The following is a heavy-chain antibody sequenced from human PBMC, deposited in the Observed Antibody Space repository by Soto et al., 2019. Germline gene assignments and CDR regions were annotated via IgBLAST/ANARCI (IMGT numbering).Heavy chain of an antibody. D-gene: IGHD3-10*01. CDR2: INTDGSST. J-gene: IGHJ4*02. CDR3: AKRGVDTFGLSY. CDR1: GFTFSSFW. Sequence: EVKLVESGGGLVQPGGSLRLSCAVSGFTFSSFWMHWVRQAPGEGLVWVSRINTDGSSTSYADSVKGRFTISRDNAKNTLYLQMNSLRVEDTAMYCCAKRGVDTFGLSYWGQGTLVTVSS. V-gene: IGHV3-74*01.